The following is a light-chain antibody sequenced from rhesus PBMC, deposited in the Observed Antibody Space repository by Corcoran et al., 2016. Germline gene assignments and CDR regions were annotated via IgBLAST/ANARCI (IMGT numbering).Light chain of an antibody. V-gene: IGKV1S14*01. CDR2: YAS. CDR3: QQHNSYPLT. CDR1: QGISSY. Sequence: DIQLTQSPSSLSASVGDRVTITCRASQGISSYLAWYQQTPGKAPKPLIYYASNLESGVPSRFSGSGSGTDFTLTISSLQPEDFATYYCQQHNSYPLTFGGGTKVEIK. J-gene: IGKJ4*01.